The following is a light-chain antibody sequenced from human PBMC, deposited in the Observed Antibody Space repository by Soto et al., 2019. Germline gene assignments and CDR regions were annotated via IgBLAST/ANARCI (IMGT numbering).Light chain of an antibody. CDR3: QQYGSSSWT. CDR1: QSVSSY. Sequence: EIVLTQSPATLSLSPGERATLSCRASQSVSSYLAWYQQKPGQAPRLLIYDASNRATGTPARFSGSGSGTDFTLTISRLEPEDFAVYYCQQYGSSSWTFGQGTKVDIK. J-gene: IGKJ1*01. CDR2: DAS. V-gene: IGKV3-20*01.